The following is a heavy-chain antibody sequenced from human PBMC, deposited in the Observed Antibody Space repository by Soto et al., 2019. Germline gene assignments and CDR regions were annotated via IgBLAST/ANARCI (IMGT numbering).Heavy chain of an antibody. V-gene: IGHV3-66*01. CDR1: GFTVSSNY. D-gene: IGHD5-12*01. Sequence: PASGFTVSSNYMSWVRQAPGKGLEWVSVIYSGGSTYYADSVKGRFTISRDNSKNTLCLQMNSLRAEDTAVYYCARVNIVATDYGMDVWGQGTTVTVSS. CDR2: IYSGGST. CDR3: ARVNIVATDYGMDV. J-gene: IGHJ6*02.